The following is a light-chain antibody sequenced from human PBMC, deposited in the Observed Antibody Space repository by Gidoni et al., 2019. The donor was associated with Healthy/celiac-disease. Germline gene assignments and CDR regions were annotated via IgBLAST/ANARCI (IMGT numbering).Light chain of an antibody. Sequence: EIVLTQSPGTLSLSPGERASQSVSSSYLAWYQQKPGKAPRLLIYGASSRATGIPDRFSGSGSGTDFTLTISRLEPEDFAVYYCQQYGSSRTFGGGTKVEIK. CDR3: QQYGSSRT. CDR2: GAS. J-gene: IGKJ4*01. CDR1: QSVSSSY. V-gene: IGKV3-20*01.